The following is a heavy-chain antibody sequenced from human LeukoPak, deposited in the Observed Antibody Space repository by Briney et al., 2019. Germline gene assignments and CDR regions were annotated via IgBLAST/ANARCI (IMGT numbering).Heavy chain of an antibody. CDR2: ISYDGSNK. D-gene: IGHD1-26*01. J-gene: IGHJ4*02. Sequence: PGGSLRLSCAASGFTFSSYAMHWVRQAPGKGLEWVAVISYDGSNKYYADSVKGRFTISRDNSKNTLYLQMNSLRAEDTAVYYCAKAQWELLAGFDYWGQGTLVTVSS. V-gene: IGHV3-30*04. CDR3: AKAQWELLAGFDY. CDR1: GFTFSSYA.